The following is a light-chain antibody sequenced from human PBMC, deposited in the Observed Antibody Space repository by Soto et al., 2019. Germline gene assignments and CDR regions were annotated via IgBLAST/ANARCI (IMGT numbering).Light chain of an antibody. CDR1: RSDVGSYNR. CDR2: EVF. CDR3: NSYTSSNTYV. Sequence: QSVLTQPPSVSGSPGQSVTISCTGTRSDVGSYNRVSWYRQPPGTAPKLMIYEVFNRPSGVPDRFSGSKSGNTASLTISGLQAEDEADYYCNSYTSSNTYVFGTGTKVTVL. J-gene: IGLJ1*01. V-gene: IGLV2-18*02.